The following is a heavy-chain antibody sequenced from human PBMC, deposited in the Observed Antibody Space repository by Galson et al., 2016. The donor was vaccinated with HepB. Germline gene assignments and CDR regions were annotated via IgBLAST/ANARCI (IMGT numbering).Heavy chain of an antibody. CDR3: ATDHNWAGY. CDR1: GFTFSDFW. V-gene: IGHV3-7*03. CDR2: INPDSSET. D-gene: IGHD5-24*01. Sequence: SLRLSCAASGFTFSDFWMTWVRQAPGRGLEFVATINPDSSETYYMDSLKGRFTISRDNAQNSLYLRVDSLRVDDTGIYYCATDHNWAGYWGQGTLVIVSS. J-gene: IGHJ4*02.